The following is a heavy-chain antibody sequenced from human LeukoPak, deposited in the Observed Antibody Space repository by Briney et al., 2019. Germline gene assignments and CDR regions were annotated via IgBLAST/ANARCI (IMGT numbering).Heavy chain of an antibody. CDR2: ISYDGSNK. D-gene: IGHD3-22*01. Sequence: GGSLRLSCAASGFTFSSYAMHWVRQAPGKGLEWVAVISYDGSNKYYADSVKGRFTISRDNSKNTLYLQMNSLRAEDTAVYYCANPLITMIVVVPGAFDIWGQGTMVTVSS. CDR1: GFTFSSYA. J-gene: IGHJ3*02. CDR3: ANPLITMIVVVPGAFDI. V-gene: IGHV3-30-3*01.